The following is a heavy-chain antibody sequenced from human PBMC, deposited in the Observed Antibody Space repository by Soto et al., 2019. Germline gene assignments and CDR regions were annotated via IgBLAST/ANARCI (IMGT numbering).Heavy chain of an antibody. J-gene: IGHJ6*02. V-gene: IGHV3-74*01. CDR3: VRENDYYGMDV. CDR1: GFTFRRFW. Sequence: GGSLRLSCVASGFTFRRFWMHWVRQGPGEGLVWLSRINSDGSSATYADSVKGRFTISRDNAKSTLYLQMNSLRAEDTAVYYCVRENDYYGMDVWGQGTTVTVSS. CDR2: INSDGSSA.